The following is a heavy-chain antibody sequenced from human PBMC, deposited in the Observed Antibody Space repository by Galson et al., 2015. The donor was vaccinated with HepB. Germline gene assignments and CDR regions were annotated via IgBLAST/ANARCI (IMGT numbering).Heavy chain of an antibody. D-gene: IGHD6-19*01. V-gene: IGHV1-24*01. J-gene: IGHJ4*02. CDR3: ARGTLAVAEDY. CDR1: GYTLTELS. CDR2: FDPEDGET. Sequence: SVKVSCKVSGYTLTELSMHWVRQAPGKGLEWMGGFDPEDGETIYAQKLQGRVTMTRDTSTSTVYMELSSLRSEDTAVYYCARGTLAVAEDYWGQGTLVTVSS.